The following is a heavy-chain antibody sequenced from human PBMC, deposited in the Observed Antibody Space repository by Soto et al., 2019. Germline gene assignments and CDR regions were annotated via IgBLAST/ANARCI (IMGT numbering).Heavy chain of an antibody. J-gene: IGHJ3*02. CDR2: IYYSGST. V-gene: IGHV4-59*01. Sequence: QVQLQESGPGLVKPSETLSLTCTVSGGSISSYYWSWIRQPPGKGLEWIGYIYYSGSTNYNPSLKSRVTISVDTSKNQFSLKLSSVTAADTAVYYCARRYGYAFDIWGQGTMVTVCS. D-gene: IGHD4-17*01. CDR3: ARRYGYAFDI. CDR1: GGSISSYY.